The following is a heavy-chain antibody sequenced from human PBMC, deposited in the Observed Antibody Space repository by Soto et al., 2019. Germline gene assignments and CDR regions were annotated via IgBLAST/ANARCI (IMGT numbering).Heavy chain of an antibody. CDR1: GYTFTSYD. CDR2: MNPNSGNT. D-gene: IGHD7-27*01. V-gene: IGHV1-8*01. Sequence: ASVKVSCKASGYTFTSYDINWVRQATGQGLEWMGWMNPNSGNTGYAQKFQGRVTMTRNTSISTAYMELSSLRSEDTAVYYCARGGTGDEDYYYGMDVWGQGTTVTVSS. CDR3: ARGGTGDEDYYYGMDV. J-gene: IGHJ6*02.